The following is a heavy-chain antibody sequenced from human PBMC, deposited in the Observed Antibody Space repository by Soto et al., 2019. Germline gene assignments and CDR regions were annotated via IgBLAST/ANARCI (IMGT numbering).Heavy chain of an antibody. CDR3: AKKRAGSTFLRSLDL. CDR1: GFTFSSYA. Sequence: PGGSLRLSCAASGFTFSSYAMSWVRQAPGKGLEWVSAISGSGGSTYYADSVKGRFTISRDNSKNTLYLQMNSLRAEDTAVYYCAKKRAGSTFLRSLDLWGRGTLVTVSS. CDR2: ISGSGGST. V-gene: IGHV3-23*01. D-gene: IGHD6-6*01. J-gene: IGHJ2*01.